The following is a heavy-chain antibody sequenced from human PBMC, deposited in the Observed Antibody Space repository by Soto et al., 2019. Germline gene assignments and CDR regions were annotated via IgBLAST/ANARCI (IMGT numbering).Heavy chain of an antibody. CDR3: ARVAPSNYCMDV. V-gene: IGHV3-33*01. D-gene: IGHD2-2*01. CDR2: IWYDGSNK. Sequence: QMQLVESGGGVVQPGRSLRLSCGVSGFTFSSYGMQWVRQAPGKGLEWVAVIWYDGSNKYYADSVQGRFTISRDNSKNTLYLQMNSLRAEDTAVYYCARVAPSNYCMDVWGQGTTVTVSS. CDR1: GFTFSSYG. J-gene: IGHJ6*02.